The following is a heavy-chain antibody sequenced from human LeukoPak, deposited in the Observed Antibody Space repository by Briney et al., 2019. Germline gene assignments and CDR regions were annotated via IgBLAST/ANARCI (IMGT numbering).Heavy chain of an antibody. CDR3: ARDFPRFLAWPPHYGMDV. V-gene: IGHV3-23*01. CDR2: IPGSGGAT. Sequence: GGSLRLSCEASGFTFSSYAIRWVRQAPGTGLEWVSSIPGSGGATYYADSVRGRFSISRDSSKNTVYLQMNSLRAEDTAVYYCARDFPRFLAWPPHYGMDVWGQGTTVTVSS. CDR1: GFTFSSYA. D-gene: IGHD3/OR15-3a*01. J-gene: IGHJ6*02.